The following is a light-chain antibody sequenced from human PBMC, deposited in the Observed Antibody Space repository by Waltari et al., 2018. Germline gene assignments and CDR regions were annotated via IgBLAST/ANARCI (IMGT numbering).Light chain of an antibody. J-gene: IGKJ2*01. V-gene: IGKV1-39*01. CDR2: AAS. CDR3: QQSYSTPRT. CDR1: QSISSY. Sequence: DIQMTQSPSSLSASVGDRVTITCRASQSISSYLNWYQQKPGKAPKLLIYAASSLQSGVPSRFSGSGSGTDFTLTISSLQPEDXXTYYCQQSYSTPRTFGQGTKLEIK.